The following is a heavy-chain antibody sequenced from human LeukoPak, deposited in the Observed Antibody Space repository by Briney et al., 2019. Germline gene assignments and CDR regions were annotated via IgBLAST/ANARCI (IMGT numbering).Heavy chain of an antibody. CDR1: GYSFTSYW. J-gene: IGHJ4*02. CDR2: IDPSDSYT. Sequence: GESLKISCKGSGYSFTSYWISWARQMPGKGLEWMGRIDPSDSYTNYSPSFQGHVTISADKSISTAYLQWSSLKASDTAMYYCARQGYSSSSTLDYWGQGTLVTVSS. CDR3: ARQGYSSSSTLDY. D-gene: IGHD6-13*01. V-gene: IGHV5-10-1*01.